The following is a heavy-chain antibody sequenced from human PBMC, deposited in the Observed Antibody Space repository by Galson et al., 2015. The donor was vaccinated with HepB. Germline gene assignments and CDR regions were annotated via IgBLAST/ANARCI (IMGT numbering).Heavy chain of an antibody. D-gene: IGHD2-2*02. Sequence: SVKVSCKASGYTFTSYYMHWVRQAPGQGLEWMGIINPSGGSTSYAQKFQGRVTMTRDTSTSTVYMELSSLRSEDTAVYYCAKGYCSSTSCYTFDYWGQGTLVTVSS. CDR2: INPSGGST. CDR3: AKGYCSSTSCYTFDY. CDR1: GYTFTSYY. J-gene: IGHJ4*02. V-gene: IGHV1-46*01.